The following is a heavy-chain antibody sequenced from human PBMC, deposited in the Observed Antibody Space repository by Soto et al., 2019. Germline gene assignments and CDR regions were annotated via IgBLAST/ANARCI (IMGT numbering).Heavy chain of an antibody. CDR1: GYTFTGYY. CDR3: ARESSSSGWYRYDAFYI. V-gene: IGHV1-2*04. J-gene: IGHJ3*02. D-gene: IGHD6-19*01. Sequence: QVQLVQSGAEVKKPGASVKVSCKASGYTFTGYYMHWVRQAPGQGLEWMGWINPNSGGTNYAQKFQGWVTMTRDTSISTAYRELSRLRSDDTAVYYCARESSSSGWYRYDAFYIWGQGTMVTVSS. CDR2: INPNSGGT.